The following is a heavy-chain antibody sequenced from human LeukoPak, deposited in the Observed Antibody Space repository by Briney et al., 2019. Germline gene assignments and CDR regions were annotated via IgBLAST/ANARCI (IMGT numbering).Heavy chain of an antibody. CDR1: GFTFNHYG. D-gene: IGHD6-6*01. Sequence: PGRSLRLSCAAAGFTFNHYGLSWVRQAPGKGLEWVSAISDSGSDTYYADSVKGRFTISKDNSKNTLYLQMNSLRAEDTAVYYCAKRVPYSSSSVYFDSWGQGTLVTVSS. V-gene: IGHV3-23*01. CDR3: AKRVPYSSSSVYFDS. J-gene: IGHJ4*02. CDR2: ISDSGSDT.